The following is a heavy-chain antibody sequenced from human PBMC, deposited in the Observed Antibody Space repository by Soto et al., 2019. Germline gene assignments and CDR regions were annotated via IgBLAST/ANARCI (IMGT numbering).Heavy chain of an antibody. CDR1: GYAFSQFY. J-gene: IGHJ6*03. Sequence: QVQLVQSGAEVKKPGASVKVSCKASGYAFSQFYIHWMRQAPGQGLEWMGWINPNSGRTKFAQNVQGWVTRTRDTSIKTVYMELSGLRSDATAVYYCARESGGTTATLDYYYFYMDVWGKGTTVTVSS. D-gene: IGHD4-17*01. V-gene: IGHV1-2*04. CDR2: INPNSGRT. CDR3: ARESGGTTATLDYYYFYMDV.